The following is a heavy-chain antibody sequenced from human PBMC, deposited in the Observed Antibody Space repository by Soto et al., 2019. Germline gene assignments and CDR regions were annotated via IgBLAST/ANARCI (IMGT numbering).Heavy chain of an antibody. J-gene: IGHJ4*02. Sequence: GASVKVSCKASGGTFSSYAISWVRQAPGQGLEWMGGIIPIFGTANYAQKFQGRVTITADKSTSTAYMELSSLRSEDTAVYYCARDKPRIAAAARGGFDYWGQGTLVTVSS. CDR1: GGTFSSYA. CDR3: ARDKPRIAAAARGGFDY. V-gene: IGHV1-69*06. CDR2: IIPIFGTA. D-gene: IGHD6-13*01.